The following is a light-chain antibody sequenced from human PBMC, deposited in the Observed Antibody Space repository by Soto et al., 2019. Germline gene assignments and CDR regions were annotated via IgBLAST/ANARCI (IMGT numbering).Light chain of an antibody. Sequence: EIVMTQSPATLSVSPGERATISCRASQSVSSYLVWYQQKSGQAPRLLIYGASTRATGIPARFSGSGSGTDFPLAISSLQSEDFAVYYCQQHKDWPLTFGQGSKVEIK. CDR1: QSVSSY. CDR3: QQHKDWPLT. CDR2: GAS. J-gene: IGKJ1*01. V-gene: IGKV3-15*01.